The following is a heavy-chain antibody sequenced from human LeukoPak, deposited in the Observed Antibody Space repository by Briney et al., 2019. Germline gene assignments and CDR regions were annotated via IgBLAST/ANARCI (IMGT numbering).Heavy chain of an antibody. Sequence: SVKVSCKASGYTFTSYYMHWVRQAPGQGLEWMGGIIPIFGTANYAQKFQGRVTITTDESTSTAYMELSSLRSEDTAVYYCARAGSEYSSSSGLDYWGQGTLVTVSS. CDR3: ARAGSEYSSSSGLDY. J-gene: IGHJ4*02. CDR2: IIPIFGTA. V-gene: IGHV1-69*05. CDR1: GYTFTSYY. D-gene: IGHD6-6*01.